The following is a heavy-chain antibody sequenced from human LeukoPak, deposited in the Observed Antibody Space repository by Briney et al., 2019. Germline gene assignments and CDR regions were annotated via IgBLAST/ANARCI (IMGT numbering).Heavy chain of an antibody. Sequence: SETLSLTCTVSGASISSYYWSWIRQPPGKGLEWIGYIYYSGSTNYNPSLKSRVTISVDTSKNQFSLKLSSVTAADTAVYYCARIMGWKAFDIWGQGTMVTVSS. CDR1: GASISSYY. V-gene: IGHV4-59*08. J-gene: IGHJ3*02. CDR2: IYYSGST. CDR3: ARIMGWKAFDI. D-gene: IGHD1-26*01.